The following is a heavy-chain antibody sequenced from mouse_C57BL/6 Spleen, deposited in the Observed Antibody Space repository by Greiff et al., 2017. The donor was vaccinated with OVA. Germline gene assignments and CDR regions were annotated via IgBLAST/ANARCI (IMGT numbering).Heavy chain of an antibody. CDR1: EYEFPTHD. Sequence: DVHLVESGGGLVQPGESLKLSCESNEYEFPTHDMSWVRKTPEKRLELVAAINSDGGSTYYPDTMERRFIISRDNTKKTLYLQMSSLRSEDTALYYCAIHDGNYRYFDVWGTGTTVTVSS. D-gene: IGHD2-1*01. CDR3: AIHDGNYRYFDV. V-gene: IGHV5-2*01. CDR2: INSDGGST. J-gene: IGHJ1*03.